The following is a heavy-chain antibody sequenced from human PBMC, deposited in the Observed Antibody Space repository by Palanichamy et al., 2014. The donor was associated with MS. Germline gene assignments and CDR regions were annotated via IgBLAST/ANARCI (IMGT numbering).Heavy chain of an antibody. CDR1: GGSFDIYY. D-gene: IGHD3-10*01. CDR2: VFDSGIT. J-gene: IGHJ4*02. Sequence: QVHLQESGPGLVKPSETLSLTCLVSGGSFDIYYWSWFRQPPGKGLEWIGYVFDSGITSYNTFLQSRVTISLDTSKKQFSLNLHSVTAADTAVYYCAGFRAGGFWGQGTLVTVSS. V-gene: IGHV4-59*01. CDR3: AGFRAGGF.